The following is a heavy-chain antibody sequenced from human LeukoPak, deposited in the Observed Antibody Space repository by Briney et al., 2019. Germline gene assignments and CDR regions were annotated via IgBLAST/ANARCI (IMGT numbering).Heavy chain of an antibody. V-gene: IGHV4-61*02. CDR3: ARDFGFWSGYDY. CDR2: IYTSGST. CDR1: GGSISSGSYY. J-gene: IGHJ4*02. D-gene: IGHD3-3*01. Sequence: SETLSLTCTVSGGSISSGSYYWSWIRQPAGKGLEWIGRIYTSGSTNYNPSLKSRVTMSVDTSKNQFSLKLSSVTAADTAVYYCARDFGFWSGYDYWGQGTLVTVSS.